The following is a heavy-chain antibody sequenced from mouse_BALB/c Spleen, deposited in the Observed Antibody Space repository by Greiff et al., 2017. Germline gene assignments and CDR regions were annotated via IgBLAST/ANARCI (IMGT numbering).Heavy chain of an antibody. D-gene: IGHD3-1*01. J-gene: IGHJ3*01. CDR2: INPSNGGT. CDR1: GYTFTSYY. V-gene: IGHV1S81*02. CDR3: TSGARPCAY. Sequence: QVQLQQSGAELVKPGASVKLSCKASGYTFTSYYMYWVKQRPGQGLEWIGEINPSNGGTNFNEKFKSKATLTVDKSSSTAYMQLSSLTSEDSAVYYCTSGARPCAYWGQGTLVTVSA.